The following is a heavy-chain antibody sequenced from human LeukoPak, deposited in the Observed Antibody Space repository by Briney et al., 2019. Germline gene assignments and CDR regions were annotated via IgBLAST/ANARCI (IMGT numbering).Heavy chain of an antibody. J-gene: IGHJ5*01. Sequence: QSLTLSCLTYRFTLADYTLTWFRQAPENWLEKVGFISSKTYGGTTKYAASVRGRFNISRDNSKSIAYHQMNRLKTEDTAAYYCVRGQYSPDSWGQGTLVTVSS. CDR2: ISSKTYGGTT. D-gene: IGHD5-18*01. V-gene: IGHV3-49*03. CDR1: RFTLADYT. CDR3: VRGQYSPDS.